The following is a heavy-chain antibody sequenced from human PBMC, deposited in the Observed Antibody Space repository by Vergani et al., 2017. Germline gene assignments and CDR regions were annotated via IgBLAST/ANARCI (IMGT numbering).Heavy chain of an antibody. CDR1: GFTFSSYA. D-gene: IGHD2-2*01. V-gene: IGHV3-23*01. J-gene: IGHJ6*03. CDR2: ISSDGGST. CDR3: ARDRGYCSSTSCPNPYYYYYMDV. Sequence: EVQLLESGGGLVQPGGSLRLSCAASGFTFSSYAMSWVRQAPGKGLEWVSTISSDGGSTYYADSVKGRFTISRDNSKNTLYLQMNSLRAEDTAVYYCARDRGYCSSTSCPNPYYYYYMDVWGKGTTVTVSS.